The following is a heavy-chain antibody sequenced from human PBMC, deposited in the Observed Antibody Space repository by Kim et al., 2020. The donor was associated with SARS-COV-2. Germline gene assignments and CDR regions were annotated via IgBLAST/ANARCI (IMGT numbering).Heavy chain of an antibody. Sequence: SETLSLTCTVSGGSFSGFYCNWIRQPPGKGMQWIGFFSDSATTSGSTNYNPSLRSRASISLDTSKKHLSLNLSSVTAADTAISYCVIGRGWLADMWCPGTRVTVSS. V-gene: IGHV4-59*13. CDR2: FSDSATTSGST. CDR1: GGSFSGFY. CDR3: VIGRGWLADM. J-gene: IGHJ4*02. D-gene: IGHD3-10*01.